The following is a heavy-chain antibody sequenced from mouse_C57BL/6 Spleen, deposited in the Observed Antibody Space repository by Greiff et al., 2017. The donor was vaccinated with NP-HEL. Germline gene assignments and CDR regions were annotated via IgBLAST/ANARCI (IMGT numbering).Heavy chain of an antibody. CDR2: ISSGSSTI. CDR1: GFTFRDYG. V-gene: IGHV5-17*01. Sequence: EVKVVESGGGLVKPGGSLKLSCAASGFTFRDYGMHWVRQAPEKGLEWVAYISSGSSTIYYADTVKGRFTISRDNAKNTLFLQMTSLRSEDTAMYYCARSYGNSLYAMDYWGQGTSVTVSS. J-gene: IGHJ4*01. CDR3: ARSYGNSLYAMDY. D-gene: IGHD2-1*01.